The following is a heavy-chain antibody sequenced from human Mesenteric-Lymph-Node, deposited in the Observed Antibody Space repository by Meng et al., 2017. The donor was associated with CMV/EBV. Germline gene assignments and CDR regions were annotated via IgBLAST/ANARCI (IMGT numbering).Heavy chain of an antibody. V-gene: IGHV5-51*01. Sequence: IACEGAGYSFTSYWIGWVRQMTGKGLEWMGIIYPGDSDTRYSPSFQGQVTISADKSISTAYLQWSSLKASDTAMYYCARLGEDSSANNWGQGTLVTVSS. CDR2: IYPGDSDT. J-gene: IGHJ4*02. D-gene: IGHD6-19*01. CDR3: ARLGEDSSANN. CDR1: GYSFTSYW.